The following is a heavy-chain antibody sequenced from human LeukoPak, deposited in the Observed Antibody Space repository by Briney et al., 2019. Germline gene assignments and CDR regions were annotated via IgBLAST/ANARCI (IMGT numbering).Heavy chain of an antibody. J-gene: IGHJ4*02. Sequence: QTGGSLRLSCAASGFTFSSYAMSWVRQAAGKGLEWVSTISVSGGSTYYADSVKGRFTISRDNSKNTLFLQMNSLRAEDTAVYYCAKDPYYRSGSYYSVFSYWGQGALVTVSS. D-gene: IGHD3-10*01. V-gene: IGHV3-23*01. CDR3: AKDPYYRSGSYYSVFSY. CDR2: ISVSGGST. CDR1: GFTFSSYA.